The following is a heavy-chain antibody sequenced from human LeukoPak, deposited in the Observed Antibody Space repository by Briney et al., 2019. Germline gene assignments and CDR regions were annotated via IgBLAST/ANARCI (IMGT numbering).Heavy chain of an antibody. Sequence: SETLSLTCAVYGGSFSGYYWSWIRQPPGKGLEWIGEINHSGSTNYNPSLKSRVTISVDTSKNQFSMKLSSVTAADTAVYYCARHGLGYCSGGSCRYFQHWGQGTLVTVSS. V-gene: IGHV4-34*01. CDR2: INHSGST. CDR3: ARHGLGYCSGGSCRYFQH. J-gene: IGHJ1*01. CDR1: GGSFSGYY. D-gene: IGHD2-15*01.